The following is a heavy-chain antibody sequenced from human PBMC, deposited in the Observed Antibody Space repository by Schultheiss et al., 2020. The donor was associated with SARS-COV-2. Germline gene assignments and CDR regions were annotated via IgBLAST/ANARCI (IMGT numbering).Heavy chain of an antibody. CDR1: GGSFSGYS. J-gene: IGHJ6*02. CDR2: ISHNGST. CDR3: ARRQFYYYGMDV. V-gene: IGHV4-34*01. Sequence: SETLSLTCALYGGSFSGYSWTWIRQPPGKGLEWIGEISHNGSTKYNPSLESRVAISLDTAKNQFSLNLTSITAADTAVYYCARRQFYYYGMDVWGQGTTVTVSS.